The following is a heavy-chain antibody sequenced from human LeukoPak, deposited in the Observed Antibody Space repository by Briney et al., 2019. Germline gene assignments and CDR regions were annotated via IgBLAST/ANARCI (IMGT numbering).Heavy chain of an antibody. CDR1: GYTFTDYH. J-gene: IGHJ4*02. D-gene: IGHD3-16*01. Sequence: ASVKVSCKASGYTFTDYHMHWVRQAPGQGLEWMGRIKPHNGDTDCAQRFQGRVTLTRDTSIRTAYMELSSLRSDDTAVYYCARDPYVAGDHWGQGTLSPSPQ. CDR3: ARDPYVAGDH. V-gene: IGHV1-2*06. CDR2: IKPHNGDT.